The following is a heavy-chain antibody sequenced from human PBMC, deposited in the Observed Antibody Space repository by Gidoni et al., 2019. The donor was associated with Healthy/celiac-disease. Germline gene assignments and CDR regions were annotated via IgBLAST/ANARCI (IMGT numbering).Heavy chain of an antibody. J-gene: IGHJ6*02. V-gene: IGHV1-69*01. Sequence: QVQLVQSGAEVKKPGSSVKVSCKASGGTFSSYAISWVRQAPGQGIEWMGGIIPIFGTANYAQKFQGRVTITADESTSTAYMELSSLRSEDTAVYYCARGASLYCSGGSCYSGRVPPFSRGDVWGQGTTVTVSS. D-gene: IGHD2-15*01. CDR3: ARGASLYCSGGSCYSGRVPPFSRGDV. CDR2: IIPIFGTA. CDR1: GGTFSSYA.